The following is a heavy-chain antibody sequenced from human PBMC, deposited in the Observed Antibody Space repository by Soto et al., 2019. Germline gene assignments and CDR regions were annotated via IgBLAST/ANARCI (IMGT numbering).Heavy chain of an antibody. CDR1: GFTFSSYD. CDR3: ARTMYSNRGWFDP. CDR2: ITSSGSLI. Sequence: EVQLVESGGGLVQPGGSLRLSCAASGFTFSSYDMNWVRQAPGKGLEWVSYITSSGSLIYYADSVRGRFTVSRDNAKNSLYLKMNSLRAEDTGVYYCARTMYSNRGWFDPWGQGTLVIVSS. V-gene: IGHV3-48*03. D-gene: IGHD6-13*01. J-gene: IGHJ5*02.